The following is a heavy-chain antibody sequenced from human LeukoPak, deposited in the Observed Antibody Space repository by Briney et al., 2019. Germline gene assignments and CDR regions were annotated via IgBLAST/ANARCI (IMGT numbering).Heavy chain of an antibody. CDR3: ARATTDYYDSSGYYPDDGY. CDR2: IIPILGIA. V-gene: IGHV1-69*04. J-gene: IGHJ4*02. Sequence: ASVKVSCKASGGTFSSYAISWVRQAPGQGLEWMGRIIPILGIANYAQKFQGRVTITADKSTSTAYMELSSLRSEDTAVYYCARATTDYYDSSGYYPDDGYWGQGTLVTVSS. CDR1: GGTFSSYA. D-gene: IGHD3-22*01.